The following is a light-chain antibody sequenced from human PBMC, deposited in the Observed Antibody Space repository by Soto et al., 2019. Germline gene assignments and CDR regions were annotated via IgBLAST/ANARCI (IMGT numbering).Light chain of an antibody. Sequence: QMTQSPSTMSASEGDRVTITCWASQSVGSCLAWHQQKPGRAPKVLVYKASNLQDGFPSRFSGSGSGTEFTLTISSLQPDDVATYFCHQYSRYPWTFGQGTKVEIK. CDR3: HQYSRYPWT. CDR1: QSVGSC. V-gene: IGKV1-5*03. CDR2: KAS. J-gene: IGKJ1*01.